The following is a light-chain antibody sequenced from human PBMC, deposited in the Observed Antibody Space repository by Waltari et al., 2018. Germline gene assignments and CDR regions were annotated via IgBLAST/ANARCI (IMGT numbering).Light chain of an antibody. V-gene: IGLV1-44*01. CDR3: AAWDDSLNGRWV. Sequence: SEMSQPPSVSGTPGQTVTISCSGRSPNVGSNVVNWYQQLPGTAPNLLRYRNDQRPSGVPDRFSGSKSGTSASLAISGLQSEDEADYYCAAWDDSLNGRWVFGAGTKLTVL. J-gene: IGLJ2*01. CDR1: SPNVGSNV. CDR2: RND.